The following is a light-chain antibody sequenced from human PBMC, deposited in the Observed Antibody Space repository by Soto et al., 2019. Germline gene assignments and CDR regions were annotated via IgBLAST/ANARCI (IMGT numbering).Light chain of an antibody. Sequence: EIVLTQSPAALSVSPGERVTLSCWASQSVGSTLNWYQQRPGQAPRLLIYDTSIRATGIPARFSGSGSGTEFTLTISRLEPEDFAVYYCQQYGSSPRTFGQGTKVDIK. J-gene: IGKJ1*01. CDR2: DTS. V-gene: IGKV3-15*01. CDR1: QSVGST. CDR3: QQYGSSPRT.